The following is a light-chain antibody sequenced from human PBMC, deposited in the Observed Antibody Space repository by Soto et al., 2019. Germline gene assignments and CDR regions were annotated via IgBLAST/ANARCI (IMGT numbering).Light chain of an antibody. Sequence: DIQMTQSPSSLSASVGDRVTITCRASQSISTYLNWYYQKPGRAPKLLIYAASSLQSGVPSRFSGSGSGTDFTLTITSLQPEDFATYYGQQNYNPPQTFGQGTNVEI. CDR2: AAS. CDR1: QSISTY. CDR3: QQNYNPPQT. V-gene: IGKV1-39*01. J-gene: IGKJ1*01.